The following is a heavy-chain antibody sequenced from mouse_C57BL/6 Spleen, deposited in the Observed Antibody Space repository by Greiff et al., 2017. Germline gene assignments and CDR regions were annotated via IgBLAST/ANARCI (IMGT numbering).Heavy chain of an antibody. CDR1: GYTFTGYW. CDR2: FLPGSGST. J-gene: IGHJ2*02. CDR3: ARITTVVETYFDY. D-gene: IGHD1-1*01. Sequence: QVQLKESGAELMKPGASVKLSCKATGYTFTGYWIEWVKQRPGHGLEWIGEFLPGSGSTNYNENFKSKATFTADTSSNTAYMHLSSLTTEDSAIYYCARITTVVETYFDYWGQGTSLTVSS. V-gene: IGHV1-9*01.